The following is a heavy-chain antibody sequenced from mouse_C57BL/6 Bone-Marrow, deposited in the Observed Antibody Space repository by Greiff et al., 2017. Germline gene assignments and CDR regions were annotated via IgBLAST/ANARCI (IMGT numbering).Heavy chain of an antibody. J-gene: IGHJ1*03. CDR3: ARSRWLLRPSYWYFDV. V-gene: IGHV1-55*01. Sequence: QVQLQQSGAELVKPGASVKMSCKASGYTFTSYWITWVKQRPGQGLEWIGDIYPGSGSTNYNEKFKSKATLTVDTSSSTAYMQLSSLTSEDSAVYYCARSRWLLRPSYWYFDVWGTGTTVTVSS. D-gene: IGHD2-3*01. CDR2: IYPGSGST. CDR1: GYTFTSYW.